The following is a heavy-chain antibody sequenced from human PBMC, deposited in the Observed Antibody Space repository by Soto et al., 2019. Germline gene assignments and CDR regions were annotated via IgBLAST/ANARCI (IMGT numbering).Heavy chain of an antibody. CDR3: ARVQPTVVTDAFDI. D-gene: IGHD4-17*01. V-gene: IGHV1-18*01. CDR2: ISAYNGNT. CDR1: GYTFTSYG. Sequence: ASVKVSCKASGYTFTSYGISWVRQAPGQGLEWMGWISAYNGNTNYAQKLQGRVTMTTDKSTSTAYMERRSLRSDDTAVYYCARVQPTVVTDAFDIWGQGTMVTVSS. J-gene: IGHJ3*02.